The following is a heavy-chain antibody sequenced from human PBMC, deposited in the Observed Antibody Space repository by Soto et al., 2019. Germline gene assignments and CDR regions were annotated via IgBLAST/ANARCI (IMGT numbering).Heavy chain of an antibody. J-gene: IGHJ6*03. V-gene: IGHV3-53*04. CDR3: ATSTVTTSYYYYYMDV. CDR2: IYSGGST. CDR1: GFTVSSNY. D-gene: IGHD4-4*01. Sequence: GGSLRLSCAASGFTVSSNYMSWVRQAPGKGLEWVSVIYSGGSTYYADSVKGRFTISRHNSKNTLYLQMNSLRAEDTAVYYCATSTVTTSYYYYYMDVWGKGTTVTVSS.